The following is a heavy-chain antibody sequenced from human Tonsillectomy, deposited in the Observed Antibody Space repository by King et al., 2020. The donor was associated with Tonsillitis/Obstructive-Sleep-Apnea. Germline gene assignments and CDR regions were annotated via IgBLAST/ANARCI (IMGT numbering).Heavy chain of an antibody. J-gene: IGHJ6*03. D-gene: IGHD3-3*01. CDR3: TTPPYYDFWSGYGGLDHYYMDV. V-gene: IGHV3-15*01. Sequence: VQLVESGGGLVKPGGSLRLSCAASGFTFSNAWMSWVRQAPGKGLEWVGRSKSKTDGGTTDYPAPVKGRFTISRDDSKNTLYLQMNSLKTEDTAVYYCTTPPYYDFWSGYGGLDHYYMDVWGKGTTVTVSS. CDR2: SKSKTDGGTT. CDR1: GFTFSNAW.